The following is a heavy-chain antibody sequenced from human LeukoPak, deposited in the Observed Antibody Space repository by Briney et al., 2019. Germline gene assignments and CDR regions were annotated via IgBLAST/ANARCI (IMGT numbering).Heavy chain of an antibody. D-gene: IGHD5-18*01. CDR2: IVPILGIA. V-gene: IGHV1-69*04. CDR1: GGTLSSYA. CDR3: ARGSSEPDTAMAPDAFDI. J-gene: IGHJ3*02. Sequence: ASVKVSCKASGGTLSSYAISWVRQAPGQGLEWMGRIVPILGIANYAQKFQGRVTITADKSTSTAYMELSSLRSEDTAVYYCARGSSEPDTAMAPDAFDIWGQGTMVTVSS.